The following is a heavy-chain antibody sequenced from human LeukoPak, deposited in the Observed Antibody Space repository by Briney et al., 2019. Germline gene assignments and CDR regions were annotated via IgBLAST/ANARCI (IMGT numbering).Heavy chain of an antibody. Sequence: PGGSLRLFCAASGFIFSNYGMNWVRQAPGKGLEWVANIKQDGSEKYYVDSMKGRFTISRDNAKNSLYLQMNSLRAEDTAVYYCARGLESAVSFDYWGQGTLATVSS. CDR1: GFIFSNYG. CDR3: ARGLESAVSFDY. J-gene: IGHJ4*02. V-gene: IGHV3-7*01. CDR2: IKQDGSEK.